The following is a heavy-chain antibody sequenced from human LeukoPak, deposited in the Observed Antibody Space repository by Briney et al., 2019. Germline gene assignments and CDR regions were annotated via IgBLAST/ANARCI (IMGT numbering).Heavy chain of an antibody. CDR3: AREESGGYFDY. J-gene: IGHJ4*02. CDR1: GYTFTSYY. CDR2: INPSGTNT. D-gene: IGHD2-8*02. V-gene: IGHV1-46*01. Sequence: ASVKVSCKASGYTFTSYYMHWVRQAPAQGLEWMGLINPSGTNTNYAQKFRGRVTMTRDTSTSTVYMDLSSLRSEDTAMYFCAREESGGYFDYWGQGTLVTVSS.